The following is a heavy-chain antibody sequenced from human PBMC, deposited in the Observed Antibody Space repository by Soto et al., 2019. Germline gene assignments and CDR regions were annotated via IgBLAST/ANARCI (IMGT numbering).Heavy chain of an antibody. CDR2: VYYSGST. D-gene: IGHD6-6*01. J-gene: IGHJ4*02. CDR1: GGSISSGSYY. V-gene: IGHV4-61*01. Sequence: PSETLSLTCTVSGGSISSGSYYWSWIRQPPGKGLEWIGYVYYSGSTNYNPSLKSRVTISIDTSKNQFSLKLRSVAAADTAVYYCARAAAPRYPGYWGQGPLVTVPS. CDR3: ARAAAPRYPGY.